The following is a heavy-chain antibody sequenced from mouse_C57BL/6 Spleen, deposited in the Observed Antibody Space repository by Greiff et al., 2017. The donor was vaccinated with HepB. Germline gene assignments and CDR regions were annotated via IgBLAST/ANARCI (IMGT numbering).Heavy chain of an antibody. V-gene: IGHV3-6*01. CDR3: ARAGLRYAMDY. CDR2: ISYDGSN. Sequence: DVKLEESGPGLVKPSQSLSLTCSVTGYSITSGYYWNWIRQFPGNKLEWMGYISYDGSNNYNPSLKNRISITRDTSKNQFFLKLNSVTTEDTATYYCARAGLRYAMDYWGQGTSVTVSS. J-gene: IGHJ4*01. D-gene: IGHD1-1*01. CDR1: GYSITSGYY.